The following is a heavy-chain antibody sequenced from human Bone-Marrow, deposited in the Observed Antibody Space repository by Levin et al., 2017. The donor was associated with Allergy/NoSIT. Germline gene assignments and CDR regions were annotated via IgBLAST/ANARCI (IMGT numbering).Heavy chain of an antibody. CDR2: ISASAATT. CDR3: AKGRYGAGSYTAFDV. V-gene: IGHV3-23*01. CDR1: GFTFSDCA. J-gene: IGHJ3*01. D-gene: IGHD3-10*01. Sequence: RSGGSLRLSCAASGFTFSDCAMAWVRQAPGKGLEWVSTISASAATTYYSDSMEGRFTVSRDNSRDTLYLQMNSLRADDTAVYYCAKGRYGAGSYTAFDVWGHGTLVAVSS.